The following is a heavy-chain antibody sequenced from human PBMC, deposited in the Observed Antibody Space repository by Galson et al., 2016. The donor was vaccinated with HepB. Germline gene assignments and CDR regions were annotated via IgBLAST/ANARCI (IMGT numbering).Heavy chain of an antibody. J-gene: IGHJ5*02. CDR3: ARTYSSSWIPTWFDP. CDR2: IYYSGGT. Sequence: SETLSLTCTVSGGSFSTYYWSWIRQPPGKGLEWIGYIYYSGGTSYSPSLKSRVTISVDTSKNQFSLKLSSVTAADTAVYYCARTYSSSWIPTWFDPWGQGTLVTVSS. V-gene: IGHV4-59*01. D-gene: IGHD6-13*01. CDR1: GGSFSTYY.